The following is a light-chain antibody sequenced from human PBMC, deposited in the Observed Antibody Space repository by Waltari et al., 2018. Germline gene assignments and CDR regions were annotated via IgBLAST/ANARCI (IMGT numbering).Light chain of an antibody. J-gene: IGKJ1*01. CDR1: QSINNW. CDR2: KAS. CDR3: QHFYGNPWT. V-gene: IGKV1-5*03. Sequence: DIQMTQSPSTLSASVGDRVTITCRASQSINNWLAWFQLKPGKAPQLLIYKASHLESRVPSWFSGSASGTEFTLTISSLQPDDFASYYCQHFYGNPWTFGQGTKVEI.